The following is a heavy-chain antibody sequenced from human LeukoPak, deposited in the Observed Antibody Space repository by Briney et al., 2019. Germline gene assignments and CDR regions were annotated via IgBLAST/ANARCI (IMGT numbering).Heavy chain of an antibody. D-gene: IGHD3-16*01. CDR3: ARDLRDFDY. CDR1: GFTFSGSP. V-gene: IGHV3-73*01. Sequence: GGSLKLSCAASGFTFSGSPMHWVRQASGKGLEWVGHIRNKASSYAAAYAASVKGRFTISRDDSKNTAYLQMNSLKAEDAAVYYCARDLRDFDYWGQGTLVTVSS. CDR2: IRNKASSYAA. J-gene: IGHJ4*02.